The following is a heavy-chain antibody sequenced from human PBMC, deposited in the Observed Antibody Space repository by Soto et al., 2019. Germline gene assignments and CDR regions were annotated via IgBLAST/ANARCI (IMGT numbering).Heavy chain of an antibody. J-gene: IGHJ3*02. D-gene: IGHD2-2*01. V-gene: IGHV3-11*01. CDR1: GFTFSDYY. Sequence: PGGSLRLSCAASGFTFSDYYMSWIRQAPGKGLEWVSYISSSGSTIYYADSVKGRFTISRDNAKNSLYLQMNSLRAEDTAVYYCASFIVVVPAAMDAFDIWGQGTMVTVSS. CDR3: ASFIVVVPAAMDAFDI. CDR2: ISSSGSTI.